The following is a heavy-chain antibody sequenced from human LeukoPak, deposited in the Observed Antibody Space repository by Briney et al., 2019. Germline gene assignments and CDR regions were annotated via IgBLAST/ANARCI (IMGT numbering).Heavy chain of an antibody. V-gene: IGHV1-69*13. CDR2: IIPIFGTA. J-gene: IGHJ6*02. Sequence: ASVKVSCKDSGGTFSSYAISWVRQAPGQGLEWMGGIIPIFGTANYAQKFQGRVTITADESTSTAYMELSSLRSEDTAVYYCARDRPYPYVDDYYWHGMDVWGQGTTVTVSS. CDR3: ARDRPYPYVDDYYWHGMDV. CDR1: GGTFSSYA. D-gene: IGHD4-17*01.